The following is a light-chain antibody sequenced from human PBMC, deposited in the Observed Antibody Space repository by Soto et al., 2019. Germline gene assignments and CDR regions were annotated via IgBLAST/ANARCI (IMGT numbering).Light chain of an antibody. CDR2: EGT. Sequence: QSVLTQPASVSGSPGQSITISCTRSSTDFENYNLVSWYQHCPDKAPKLIIYEGTKRPAEISDRFSGSESDTTASLINSGLQPGDEADYYCSSYAGSSARVVFGGGTKLTVL. CDR1: STDFENYNL. CDR3: SSYAGSSARVV. J-gene: IGLJ2*01. V-gene: IGLV2-23*01.